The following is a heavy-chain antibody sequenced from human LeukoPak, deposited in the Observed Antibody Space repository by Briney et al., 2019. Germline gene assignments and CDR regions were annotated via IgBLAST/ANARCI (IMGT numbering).Heavy chain of an antibody. V-gene: IGHV4-34*01. J-gene: IGHJ4*02. CDR1: GGSFSGYY. CDR3: AREGEWSTRCYYY. Sequence: PSETLSLTCAVYGGSFSGYYWSWIRQPPGNGLEWIGEINHSGSTNYNPSLKSRVTISVDTSKNQFSLKLSSVTAADTAVYYCAREGEWSTRCYYYWGQGTLVTVSS. CDR2: INHSGST. D-gene: IGHD2-2*01.